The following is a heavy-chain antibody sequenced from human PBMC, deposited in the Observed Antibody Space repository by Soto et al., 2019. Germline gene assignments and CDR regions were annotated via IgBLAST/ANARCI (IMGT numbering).Heavy chain of an antibody. V-gene: IGHV1-3*01. CDR3: ARGGSYDFWSGLGSHDAFDI. CDR1: GYTFTSYA. J-gene: IGHJ3*02. CDR2: INAGNGNT. Sequence: GASVKVSCKASGYTFTSYAMHWVRQAPGQRLERMGWINAGNGNTKYSQKFQGRVTITRDTSASTAYMELSSLRSEDTAVYYCARGGSYDFWSGLGSHDAFDIWGQGTMVTVSS. D-gene: IGHD3-3*01.